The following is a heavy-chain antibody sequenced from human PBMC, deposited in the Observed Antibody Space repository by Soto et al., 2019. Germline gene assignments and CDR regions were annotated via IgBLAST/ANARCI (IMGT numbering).Heavy chain of an antibody. CDR2: INPSGGST. CDR1: GYTFTSYY. J-gene: IGHJ6*02. Sequence: ASVKVSCKASGYTFTSYYMHWVRQAPGQGLEWMGIINPSGGSTSYAQKFQGRVTMTRDTSTSIVYMELSSLRSEDTAVYYCATPSGYSNYYYGMDVWGQGTTVTFSS. V-gene: IGHV1-46*01. CDR3: ATPSGYSNYYYGMDV. D-gene: IGHD3-22*01.